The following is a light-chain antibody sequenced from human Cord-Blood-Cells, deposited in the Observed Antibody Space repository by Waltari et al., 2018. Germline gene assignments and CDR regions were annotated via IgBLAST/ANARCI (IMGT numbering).Light chain of an antibody. CDR3: SSYTSSSTHYV. V-gene: IGLV2-14*01. J-gene: IGLJ1*01. Sequence: QSALTQPASVSGSPGQSITISCTGTSSDVGGYNYVSWYQQHPGKAPKLMIYEVSKRPSGVSKRFSGSKAGNTASLTISGLQAEDEADYYCSSYTSSSTHYVFGTGTKVTVL. CDR1: SSDVGGYNY. CDR2: EVS.